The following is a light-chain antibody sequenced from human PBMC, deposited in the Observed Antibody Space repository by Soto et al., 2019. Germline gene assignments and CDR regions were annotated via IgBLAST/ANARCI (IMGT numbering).Light chain of an antibody. J-gene: IGLJ3*02. CDR1: SSDVGSYNF. CDR2: EGS. Sequence: QSALTQPASVSGSPGQSITISCTGSSSDVGSYNFVSWHQQHPGKAPKLMIYEGSKRPSGVSNRFSGSKSGNTASLTISGRQAEDEADYYCCSYAGSSTWVFGGGTQLTVL. CDR3: CSYAGSSTWV. V-gene: IGLV2-23*01.